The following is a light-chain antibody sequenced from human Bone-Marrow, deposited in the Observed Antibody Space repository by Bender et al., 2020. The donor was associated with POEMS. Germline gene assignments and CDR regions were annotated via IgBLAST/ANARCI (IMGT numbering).Light chain of an antibody. CDR3: SSYTSSNTYV. J-gene: IGLJ3*02. V-gene: IGLV2-14*02. CDR1: SSDVGSYNL. CDR2: EGT. Sequence: QSALTQPASVSGSPGQSITISCTGTSSDVGSYNLVSWYQQHPGEVPKLMLYEGTKRPSGVSNRFSGSKSGNTASLTISGLQAEDEANYYCSSYTSSNTYVFGGGTKLTVL.